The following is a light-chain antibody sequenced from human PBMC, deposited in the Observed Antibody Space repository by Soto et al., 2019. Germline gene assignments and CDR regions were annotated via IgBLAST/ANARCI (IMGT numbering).Light chain of an antibody. Sequence: EIVLTQSPGTLSLSPGERATLSCRASQSVSSSYLAWYQQKPGQAPRLLIYGASSRATGIPDRFSGSGSGTDVTLTISRREPEDFAVYYCQQYGSSPFAFGQGTKVEIK. CDR2: GAS. J-gene: IGKJ1*01. CDR1: QSVSSSY. V-gene: IGKV3-20*01. CDR3: QQYGSSPFA.